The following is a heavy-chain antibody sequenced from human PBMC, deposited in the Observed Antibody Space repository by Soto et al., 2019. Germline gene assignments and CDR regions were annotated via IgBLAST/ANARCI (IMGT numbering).Heavy chain of an antibody. V-gene: IGHV3-23*01. CDR1: GFTFSSYV. D-gene: IGHD2-21*02. Sequence: EVQLLESGGGLVQPGGSLRLSCAASGFTFSSYVMSWVRQAPGKGLEWVSAISGSGGSTYYADSVKGRFTISRDNSKNTLYLQMNSLRAEDTAVYYCAKDSREDCGGDCYSDYWGQGTLVTVSS. CDR3: AKDSREDCGGDCYSDY. CDR2: ISGSGGST. J-gene: IGHJ4*02.